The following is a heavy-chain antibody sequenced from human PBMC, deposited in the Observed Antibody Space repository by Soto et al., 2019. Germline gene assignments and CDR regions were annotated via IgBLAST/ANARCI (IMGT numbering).Heavy chain of an antibody. Sequence: GGSLRLSCAASGFTFSSYWMAWVRQAPGKGLEWVANIKEDGNEKYYVDSVKGRFTISRDNAKNSLYLQMNSLRAEDTAVYYCARVYSAGFDYWGQGTLVTVSS. V-gene: IGHV3-7*01. CDR2: IKEDGNEK. CDR1: GFTFSSYW. J-gene: IGHJ4*02. D-gene: IGHD5-18*01. CDR3: ARVYSAGFDY.